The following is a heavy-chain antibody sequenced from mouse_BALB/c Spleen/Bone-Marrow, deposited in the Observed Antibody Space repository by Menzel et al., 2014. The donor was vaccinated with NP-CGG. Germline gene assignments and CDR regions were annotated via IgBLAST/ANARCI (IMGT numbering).Heavy chain of an antibody. CDR3: ARGIGYDAWFVY. J-gene: IGHJ3*01. CDR2: ISSGSSTT. V-gene: IGHV5-17*02. Sequence: EVQRVESGGGLVQPGGSRKLSCAASGFTFSSIGMHWVRQAPEKGLEWVAYISSGSSTTYYADTVKGRFTISRDNPKNTLFLQMTSLRSEDTAMYYCARGIGYDAWFVYWGQGTLVTVSA. CDR1: GFTFSSIG. D-gene: IGHD2-2*01.